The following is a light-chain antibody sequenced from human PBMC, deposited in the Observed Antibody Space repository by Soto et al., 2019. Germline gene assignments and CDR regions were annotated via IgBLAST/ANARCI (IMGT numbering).Light chain of an antibody. V-gene: IGKV1-5*01. J-gene: IGKJ1*01. CDR2: DAS. CDR1: QSISSW. Sequence: DIQMTQSPSTLSASVGDRVTITCRASQSISSWLAWYQQKPGKAPKLLIYDASSLESGVPSRFSGSGSGTEFTLTISSLQPDDFATYYCQQYNDYSGTFGQGTKVDI. CDR3: QQYNDYSGT.